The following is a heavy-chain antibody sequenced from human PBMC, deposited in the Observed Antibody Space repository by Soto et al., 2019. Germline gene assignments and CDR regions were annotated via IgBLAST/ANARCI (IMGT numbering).Heavy chain of an antibody. CDR1: GESISSSSYY. V-gene: IGHV4-39*01. Sequence: SETLSLTCIVSGESISSSSYYWGWIRQPPGKGLEWIGSIYYSGRTYYNPSFKSRVTTSIDTSKNQFSLKLSSVTATDTAVYYCARQRTTVVTQAYFDHWGQGALVTVSS. D-gene: IGHD2-21*02. CDR2: IYYSGRT. J-gene: IGHJ4*02. CDR3: ARQRTTVVTQAYFDH.